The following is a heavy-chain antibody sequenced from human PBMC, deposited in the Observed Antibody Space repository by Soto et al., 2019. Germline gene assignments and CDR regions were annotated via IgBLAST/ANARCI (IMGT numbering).Heavy chain of an antibody. CDR3: ASQYFYSYYYYYMDV. Sequence: PSETLSLTCTVSGGSISSYYWSWIRQPPGKGLEWIGYIYYSRSTNYNPSLKSRDTISVDTSKNQYSLNLSSVTAADTAVYYCASQYFYSYYYYYMDVWGKGTTVTVSS. CDR1: GGSISSYY. V-gene: IGHV4-59*08. J-gene: IGHJ6*03. CDR2: IYYSRST. D-gene: IGHD3-9*01.